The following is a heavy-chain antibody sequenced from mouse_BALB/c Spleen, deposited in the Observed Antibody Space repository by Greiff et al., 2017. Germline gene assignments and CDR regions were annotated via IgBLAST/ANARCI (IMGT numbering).Heavy chain of an antibody. CDR2: IYPGNSDT. CDR1: GYTFPSYW. V-gene: IGHV1-5*01. D-gene: IGHD2-2*01. J-gene: IGHJ2*01. Sequence: VQLKQSGPVLPRPGASVKMSCKASGYTFPSYWMHWVKQRPGQGLEWIGAIYPGNSDTSYNQKFKGKAKLTAVTSTSTAYMELSSLTNEDSAVYYCTRDYGYDVPYWGQGTTLTVSS. CDR3: TRDYGYDVPY.